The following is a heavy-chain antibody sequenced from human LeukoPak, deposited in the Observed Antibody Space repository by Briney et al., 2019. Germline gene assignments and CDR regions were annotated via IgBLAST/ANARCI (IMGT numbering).Heavy chain of an antibody. J-gene: IGHJ1*01. Sequence: GGSLRLSCAASGFTFSSSAMGWVRQAPGKGLEWVSAISGSGGSTYYADSVKGRFTISRDNSKNTLYLQMNSLRAEDTAVYYCAKDPVPPPLSYGSQMVGYFQHWGQGTLVTVSS. CDR3: AKDPVPPPLSYGSQMVGYFQH. D-gene: IGHD3-10*01. V-gene: IGHV3-23*01. CDR2: ISGSGGST. CDR1: GFTFSSSA.